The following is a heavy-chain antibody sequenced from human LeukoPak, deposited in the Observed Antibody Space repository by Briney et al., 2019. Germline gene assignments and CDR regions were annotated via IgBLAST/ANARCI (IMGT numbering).Heavy chain of an antibody. D-gene: IGHD3-3*01. J-gene: IGHJ5*02. CDR2: INHSGST. CDR1: GGSFSGYY. CDR3: ARSPTRITIFGVVILNWFDP. V-gene: IGHV4-34*01. Sequence: PSETLSLTCAVYGGSFSGYYWSWIRQPPGKGLEWIGEINHSGSTNYNPSLKSRVTISVDTSKNQFSLKLSSVTAADTAVYYCARSPTRITIFGVVILNWFDPWGQGTLVTASS.